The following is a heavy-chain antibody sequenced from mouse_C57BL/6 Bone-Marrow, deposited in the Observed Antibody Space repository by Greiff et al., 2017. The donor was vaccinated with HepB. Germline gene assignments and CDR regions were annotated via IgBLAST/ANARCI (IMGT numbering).Heavy chain of an antibody. CDR2: ISSGGSYI. Sequence: DVQLVESGGDLVKPGGSLKLSCAASGFTFSSYGMSWVRQTPDKRLEWVATISSGGSYIYYPDSVKGRFTISRDNAKNTLYLQMSSLKSDDTAMYYCARHDYGAWFAYWGQGTLVTVSA. CDR1: GFTFSSYG. J-gene: IGHJ3*01. CDR3: ARHDYGAWFAY. D-gene: IGHD2-4*01. V-gene: IGHV5-6*01.